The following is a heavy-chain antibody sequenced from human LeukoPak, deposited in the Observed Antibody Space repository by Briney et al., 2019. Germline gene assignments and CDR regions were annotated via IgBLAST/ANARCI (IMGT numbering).Heavy chain of an antibody. V-gene: IGHV1-8*01. CDR2: MSPNSGDT. Sequence: ASVKVSCKASGYTFTSYDFNWVRQATGQRPEWMGWMSPNSGDTGYAQKFQDRVTMTRNTSISTAYMELSSLRSDDTAVYYCARGLDYYDSSGYYYYWGQGTLVTVSS. D-gene: IGHD3-22*01. CDR3: ARGLDYYDSSGYYYY. CDR1: GYTFTSYD. J-gene: IGHJ4*02.